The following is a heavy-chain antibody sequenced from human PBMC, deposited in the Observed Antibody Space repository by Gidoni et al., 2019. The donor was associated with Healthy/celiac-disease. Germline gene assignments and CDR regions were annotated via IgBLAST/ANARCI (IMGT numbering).Heavy chain of an antibody. CDR3: ARAPGV. J-gene: IGHJ6*02. V-gene: IGHV3-7*03. CDR2: IKQDGSEK. Sequence: VHQAPGKGLEWVANIKQDGSEKYYVDSVKGRFTISRDNAKNSLYLQMNSLRAEDTAVYYCARAPGVWGQGTTVTVSS.